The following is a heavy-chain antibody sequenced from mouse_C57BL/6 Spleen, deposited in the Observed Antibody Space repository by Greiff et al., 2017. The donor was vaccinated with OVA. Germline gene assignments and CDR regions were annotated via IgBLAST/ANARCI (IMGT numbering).Heavy chain of an antibody. Sequence: VQLKESGGGLVKPGGSLKLSCAASGFTFSDYGMHWVRQAPEKGLEWVAYISSGSSTIYYADTVKGRFTISRDNAKNTLFLQMTSLRSEDTAMYYCARGGYYYGSSYPDYWGQGTTLTVSS. CDR1: GFTFSDYG. CDR2: ISSGSSTI. J-gene: IGHJ2*01. D-gene: IGHD1-1*01. CDR3: ARGGYYYGSSYPDY. V-gene: IGHV5-17*01.